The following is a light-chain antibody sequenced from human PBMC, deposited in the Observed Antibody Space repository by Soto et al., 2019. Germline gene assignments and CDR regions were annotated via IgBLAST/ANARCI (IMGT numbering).Light chain of an antibody. CDR3: LQYSSHSWT. Sequence: DIQMTQSPSTLPASLGDRVTITCRASQSIDRWLAWYQQRPGKAPKILIFDASSLKSGVPSRFSGSGSGTEFTLTISRLQPDDVATYYCLQYSSHSWTFGQGTKVDI. CDR1: QSIDRW. V-gene: IGKV1-5*01. CDR2: DAS. J-gene: IGKJ1*01.